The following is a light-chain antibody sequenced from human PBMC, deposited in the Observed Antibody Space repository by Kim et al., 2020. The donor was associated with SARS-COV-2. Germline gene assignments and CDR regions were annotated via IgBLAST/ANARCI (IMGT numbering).Light chain of an antibody. CDR2: DAS. J-gene: IGKJ2*01. V-gene: IGKV1-16*02. CDR3: QHYNNYPYT. Sequence: DIQMTQSPSSLSASVGDRVTITCRASQAIGNSLTWFQQKPGKDPKSLLYDASSLQSGVPSKFSGSGSGTDFTLTNSSLQPEDFATYFFQHYNNYPYTFRQETKLEI. CDR1: QAIGNS.